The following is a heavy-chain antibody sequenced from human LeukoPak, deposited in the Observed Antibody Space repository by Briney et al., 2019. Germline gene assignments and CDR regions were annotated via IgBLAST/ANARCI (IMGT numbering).Heavy chain of an antibody. D-gene: IGHD3-3*01. CDR1: GYSISSGYY. V-gene: IGHV4-38-2*01. J-gene: IGHJ5*02. CDR2: IYHSGST. Sequence: SETLSLTYAVSGYSISSGYYWGWIRQPPGKGLEWIGSIYHSGSTYYNPSLKSRVTISVDTSKNQFSLKLSSVTAADTAVYYCARRGYYDSVKWFDPWGQGTLVTVSS. CDR3: ARRGYYDSVKWFDP.